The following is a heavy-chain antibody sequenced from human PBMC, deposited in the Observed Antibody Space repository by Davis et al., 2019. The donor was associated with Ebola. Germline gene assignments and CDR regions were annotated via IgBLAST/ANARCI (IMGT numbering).Heavy chain of an antibody. CDR3: ARDGDIVVVPDWYYFDY. CDR2: ISSSSSYI. V-gene: IGHV3-21*01. J-gene: IGHJ4*02. D-gene: IGHD2-2*01. CDR1: GFTFSSYW. Sequence: GGSLRLSCAASGFTFSSYWMSWVRQAPGKGLEWVSSISSSSSYIYYADSVKGRFTISRDNAKNSLYLQMNSLRAEDTAVYYCARDGDIVVVPDWYYFDYWGQGTLVTVSS.